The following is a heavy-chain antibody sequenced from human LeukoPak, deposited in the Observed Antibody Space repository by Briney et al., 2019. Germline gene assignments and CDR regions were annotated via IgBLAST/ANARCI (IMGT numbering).Heavy chain of an antibody. J-gene: IGHJ4*02. Sequence: SQNLSLTCAVSGGSISSGGYSWSWIRQPPGKGLEWIGYIYHSGSTYYNPSLKSRVTISVDRSKNQFSLKLSSVTAADTAVYYCARADYGYFDYWGQGTLVTVSS. CDR3: ARADYGYFDY. CDR1: GGSISSGGYS. V-gene: IGHV4-30-2*01. D-gene: IGHD4-17*01. CDR2: IYHSGST.